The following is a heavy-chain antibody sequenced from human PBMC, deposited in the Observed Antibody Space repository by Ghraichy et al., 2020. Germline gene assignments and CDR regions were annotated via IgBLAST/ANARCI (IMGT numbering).Heavy chain of an antibody. J-gene: IGHJ4*02. CDR3: ARVFMGYYDSSGYYGYFDY. D-gene: IGHD3-22*01. V-gene: IGHV4-30-2*01. CDR1: GGSISSAGYS. CDR2: IYHSGST. Sequence: SLNISCAVSGGSISSAGYSWSWIRQPPGKGLEWIGYIYHSGSTYYNPSLKSRVTISVDGSKNQFSLKLTSMTAADTAVYYCARVFMGYYDSSGYYGYFDYWGQGTLVTVSS.